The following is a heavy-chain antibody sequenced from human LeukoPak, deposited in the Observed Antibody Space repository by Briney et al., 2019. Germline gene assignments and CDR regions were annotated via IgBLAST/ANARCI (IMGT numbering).Heavy chain of an antibody. CDR2: MTGPADTT. Sequence: GGSLRLSCAASGFNFNNFAMSWVSQAPGKGLEWLSAMTGPADTTYYAESVKGRFTISRDYSKSMVFLQMNSLRVEDTAIYYCAKGAEIDHWGQGTLVTVSS. CDR3: AKGAEIDH. V-gene: IGHV3-23*01. J-gene: IGHJ4*02. CDR1: GFNFNNFA.